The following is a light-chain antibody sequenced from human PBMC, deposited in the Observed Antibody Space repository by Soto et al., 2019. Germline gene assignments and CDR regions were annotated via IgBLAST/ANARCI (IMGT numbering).Light chain of an antibody. J-gene: IGLJ2*01. CDR2: EVN. CDR3: SSHAGRGSII. CDR1: STDIGRYDL. Sequence: QSVLTQPASVSGSPGQSITISCTGASTDIGRYDLVAWYQQDPGKAPKLMIYEVNKRPSGVSDRFSGSKSGNTASLTISGLQAEDKADYFCSSHAGRGSIIFGGGTKLPVL. V-gene: IGLV2-23*02.